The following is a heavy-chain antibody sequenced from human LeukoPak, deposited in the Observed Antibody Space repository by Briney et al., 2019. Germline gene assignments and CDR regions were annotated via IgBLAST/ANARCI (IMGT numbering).Heavy chain of an antibody. CDR3: ARPDSSGHPTN. V-gene: IGHV3-74*01. J-gene: IGHJ4*02. CDR2: INRDGSST. D-gene: IGHD3-22*01. Sequence: GGSLRLSCTASGCSFNNYWMHWVRQAPGLGLVWVSRINRDGSSTNYVDSVKGRFTISRDNAKNTLYLQMDSLTAEDTAMYYCARPDSSGHPTNWGQGTLVTVSS. CDR1: GCSFNNYW.